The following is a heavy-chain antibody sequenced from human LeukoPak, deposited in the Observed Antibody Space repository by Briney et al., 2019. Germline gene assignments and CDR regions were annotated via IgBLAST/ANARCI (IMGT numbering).Heavy chain of an antibody. D-gene: IGHD2-15*01. CDR3: ARVVAATPDADY. Sequence: GSLRLSCAASGFTFSSYGMHWVRQAPGKGLEWVAVISYDGSNKYYADSVKGRFTISRDNSKNTLYLQMNSLRAEDTAVYYCARVVAATPDADYWGQGTLVTVSS. J-gene: IGHJ4*02. CDR2: ISYDGSNK. V-gene: IGHV3-30*03. CDR1: GFTFSSYG.